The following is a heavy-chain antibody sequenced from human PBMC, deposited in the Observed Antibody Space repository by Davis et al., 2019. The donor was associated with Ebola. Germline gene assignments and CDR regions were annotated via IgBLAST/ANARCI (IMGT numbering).Heavy chain of an antibody. J-gene: IGHJ4*02. D-gene: IGHD4-17*01. CDR2: INPNSGGT. CDR3: ARDPTVTTPHDDY. Sequence: ASVKVSCKASGYTFTAYYMHWVRQAPGQGLEWMGRINPNSGGTNYAQKFQGRVTITADKSTSTAYMELSSLRSEDTAVYYCARDPTVTTPHDDYWGQGTLVTVSS. CDR1: GYTFTAYY. V-gene: IGHV1-2*06.